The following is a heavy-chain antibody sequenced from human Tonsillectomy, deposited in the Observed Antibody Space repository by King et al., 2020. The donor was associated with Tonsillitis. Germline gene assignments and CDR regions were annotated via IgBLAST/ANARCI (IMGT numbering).Heavy chain of an antibody. Sequence: VQLVESGSELKKPGASVKVSCKASGYTISSYGMNWVRQAPGQGLELMGWINTNTGNPTYAQGFTGRFVFSLDTSVNTAYLQISSLKAEDTAVYYCARLALDSNTYKDYWGQGTLVTVSS. CDR1: GYTISSYG. V-gene: IGHV7-4-1*02. CDR3: ARLALDSNTYKDY. D-gene: IGHD2/OR15-2a*01. J-gene: IGHJ4*02. CDR2: INTNTGNP.